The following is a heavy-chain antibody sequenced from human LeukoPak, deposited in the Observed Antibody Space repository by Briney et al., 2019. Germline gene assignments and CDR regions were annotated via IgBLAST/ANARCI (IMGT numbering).Heavy chain of an antibody. D-gene: IGHD3-22*01. CDR1: GFTFSSYS. CDR2: ISSSSSYI. Sequence: GSLRLSCAAPGFTFSSYSMNWVRQAPGKGPEWVSPISSSSSYIYYADSVKGRFTISRDNAKNSLYLQMNSLRAEDTAVYYCARSEVYYGSSGYAYWGQGTLVTVSS. CDR3: ARSEVYYGSSGYAY. J-gene: IGHJ4*02. V-gene: IGHV3-21*01.